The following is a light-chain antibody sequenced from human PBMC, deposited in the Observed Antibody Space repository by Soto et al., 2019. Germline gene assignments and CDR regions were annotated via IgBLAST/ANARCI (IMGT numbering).Light chain of an antibody. CDR1: SSDVGAYNY. V-gene: IGLV2-14*01. CDR2: EVS. J-gene: IGLJ1*01. Sequence: QSVLTQPASVSGSPGQSITISCTGASSDVGAYNYVSWYQHHPGKAPKLMIYEVSNRPSGVSNRFSGSKSGNTASLTISGLQAEDEADYYCSSYTGSSTLLFGTGTKLTVL. CDR3: SSYTGSSTLL.